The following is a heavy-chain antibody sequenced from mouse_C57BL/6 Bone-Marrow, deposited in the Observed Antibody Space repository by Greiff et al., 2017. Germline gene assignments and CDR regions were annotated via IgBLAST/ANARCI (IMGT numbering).Heavy chain of an antibody. CDR1: GFNIKDDY. J-gene: IGHJ1*03. CDR3: TTITTVVYWYFDV. Sequence: EVQLQESGAELVRPGASVKLSCTASGFNIKDDYMHWVKQRPEQGLEWIGWIDPENGDTEYASKFKGKATLTADTSSNTAYLQLSSLTSEDTAVYYCTTITTVVYWYFDVWGRGTAVTVSA. V-gene: IGHV14-4*01. CDR2: IDPENGDT. D-gene: IGHD1-1*01.